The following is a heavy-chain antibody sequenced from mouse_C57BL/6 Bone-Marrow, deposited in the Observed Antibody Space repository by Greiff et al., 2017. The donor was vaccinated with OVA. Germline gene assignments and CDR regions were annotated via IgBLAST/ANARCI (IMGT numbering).Heavy chain of an antibody. V-gene: IGHV1-52*01. CDR3: ARSGYYGYIWFAY. CDR1: GYTFTSYW. J-gene: IGHJ3*01. Sequence: QVQLKESGAELVRPGSSVKLSCKASGYTFTSYWMHWVKQRPIQGLEWIGNIDPSDSETHYNQKFKDKATLTVDKSSSTAYMQLSSLTSEDSAVYYCARSGYYGYIWFAYWGQGTLVTVSA. CDR2: IDPSDSET. D-gene: IGHD2-2*01.